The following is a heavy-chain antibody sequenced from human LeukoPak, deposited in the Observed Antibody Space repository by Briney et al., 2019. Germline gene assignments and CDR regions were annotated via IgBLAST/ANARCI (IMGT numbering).Heavy chain of an antibody. D-gene: IGHD3-9*01. CDR3: TTDPQRYYDILTGYYPYDAFDI. J-gene: IGHJ3*02. Sequence: GGSLRLSCAASGFTFSSYNMNWVRQAPGKGLEWVGRIKSKTDGGTTDYAAPVKGRFTISRDDSKNTLYLQMNSLKTEDTAAYYCTTDPQRYYDILTGYYPYDAFDIWGQGTMVTVSS. CDR2: IKSKTDGGTT. CDR1: GFTFSSYN. V-gene: IGHV3-15*01.